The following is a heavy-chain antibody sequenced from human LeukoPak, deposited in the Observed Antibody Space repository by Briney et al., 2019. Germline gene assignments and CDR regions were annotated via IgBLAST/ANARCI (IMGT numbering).Heavy chain of an antibody. Sequence: ASVKVSCKASGYTFTGYYMHWVRQAPGQGLEWMGRIIPILGIANYAQKFQGRVTITADKSTSTAYMELSSLRSEDTAVYYCAREPPDIVVVVAASNWSDPWGQGTLVTVSS. CDR3: AREPPDIVVVVAASNWSDP. CDR2: IIPILGIA. J-gene: IGHJ5*02. V-gene: IGHV1-69*04. D-gene: IGHD2-15*01. CDR1: GYTFTGYY.